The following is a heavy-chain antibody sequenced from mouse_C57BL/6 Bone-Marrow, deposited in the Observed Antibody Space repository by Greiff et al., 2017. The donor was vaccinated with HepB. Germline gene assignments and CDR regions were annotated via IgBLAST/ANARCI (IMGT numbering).Heavy chain of an antibody. V-gene: IGHV1-72*01. Sequence: QVQLKQPGAELVKPGASVKLSCKASGYTFTSYWMHWVKQRPGRGLEWIGRIDPNSGGTKYNEKFKSKATLTVDKPSSTAYMQLSSLTSEDSAVYYCARPSPLVAREAFDYWGQGTTLTVSS. CDR2: IDPNSGGT. CDR3: ARPSPLVAREAFDY. D-gene: IGHD1-1*01. J-gene: IGHJ2*01. CDR1: GYTFTSYW.